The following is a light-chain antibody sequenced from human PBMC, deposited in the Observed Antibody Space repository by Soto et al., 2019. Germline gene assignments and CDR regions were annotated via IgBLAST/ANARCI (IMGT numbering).Light chain of an antibody. CDR3: HQTDTIPET. V-gene: IGKV1-39*01. J-gene: IGKJ1*01. Sequence: DIQMTQSPSSLSASVGDRVTITCRASQSISTFLNWYQQKPGKAPKLLIYAASTLQTGVPSRFRGSGSGTDFTLTISNLQPEDFATYYCHQTDTIPETFGQGTKVEIK. CDR2: AAS. CDR1: QSISTF.